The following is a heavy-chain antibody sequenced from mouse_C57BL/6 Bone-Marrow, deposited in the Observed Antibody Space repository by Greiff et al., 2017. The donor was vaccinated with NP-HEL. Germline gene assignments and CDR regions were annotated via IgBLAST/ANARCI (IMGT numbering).Heavy chain of an antibody. CDR1: GYTFTSYW. CDR3: ARRGLLRPFAY. D-gene: IGHD1-1*01. V-gene: IGHV1-64*01. Sequence: QVQLQQPGAELVKPGASVKLSCKASGYTFTSYWMHWVKQRPGQGLAWIGMIHPNSGSTNYNEKFKSKATLTVDKSSSTAYMQLSSLTSEDSAVYYCARRGLLRPFAYWGQGTLVTVSA. CDR2: IHPNSGST. J-gene: IGHJ3*01.